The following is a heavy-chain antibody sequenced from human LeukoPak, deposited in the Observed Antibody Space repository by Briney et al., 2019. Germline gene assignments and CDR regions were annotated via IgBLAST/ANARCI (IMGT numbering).Heavy chain of an antibody. Sequence: ASVKVSCKASGGTFSSYAISWVRQAPGQGLEWMGRIIPILGIANYAQKFQGRVTITADTSTDTAYMELSSLRSEDTAVYYCATDPGTIYYYYMDVWGKGTTVTVSS. CDR1: GGTFSSYA. J-gene: IGHJ6*03. D-gene: IGHD3-3*01. CDR3: ATDPGTIYYYYMDV. CDR2: IIPILGIA. V-gene: IGHV1-69*04.